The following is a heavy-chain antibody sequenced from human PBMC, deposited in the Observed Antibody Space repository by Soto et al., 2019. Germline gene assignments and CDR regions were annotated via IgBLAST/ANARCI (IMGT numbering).Heavy chain of an antibody. CDR3: AKDSEVVVSDY. Sequence: GGSLRLSCAASGFTFSSDWLHWVRQPPGKGLEWVSAISGSGGSTYYADSVKGRFTISRDNSKNTLYLQMNSLRAEDTAVYYCAKDSEVVVSDYWGQGNLVTVS. J-gene: IGHJ4*02. CDR2: ISGSGGST. CDR1: GFTFSSDW. V-gene: IGHV3-23*01. D-gene: IGHD3-22*01.